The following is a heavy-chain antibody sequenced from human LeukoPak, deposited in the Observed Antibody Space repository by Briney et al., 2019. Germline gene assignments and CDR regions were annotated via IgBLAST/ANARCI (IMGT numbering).Heavy chain of an antibody. CDR2: IYQSEST. D-gene: IGHD3-10*01. CDR3: ARRVFPDYFDY. J-gene: IGHJ4*02. V-gene: IGHV4-38-2*01. Sequence: SETLSLTCAVSGYSISSGYYWGWIRQPPGKGLEWIGTIYQSESTNYNPSLKSRVTISVDTSKNQFSLNLSSVTAADTAVYYCARRVFPDYFDYWGQGTLVTVSS. CDR1: GYSISSGYY.